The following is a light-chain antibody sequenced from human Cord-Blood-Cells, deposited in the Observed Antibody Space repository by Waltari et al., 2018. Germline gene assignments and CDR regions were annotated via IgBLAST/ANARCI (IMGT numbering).Light chain of an antibody. Sequence: QPALTQPASVSGSPGQSITISCTGTSSDVGRYNLVSWYQQHPGKAPKLLIYEGSKRPSGFSNRVSGSKSGNTASLTISGLQAEDEADYYCCSYAGSSTYVFGSGTKVTVL. CDR2: EGS. V-gene: IGLV2-23*01. CDR1: SSDVGRYNL. CDR3: CSYAGSSTYV. J-gene: IGLJ1*01.